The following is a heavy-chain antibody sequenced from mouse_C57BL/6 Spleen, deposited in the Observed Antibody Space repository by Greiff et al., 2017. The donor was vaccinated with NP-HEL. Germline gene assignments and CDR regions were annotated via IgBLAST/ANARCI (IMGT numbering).Heavy chain of an antibody. J-gene: IGHJ2*01. CDR3: AKADYYGSSYGDY. D-gene: IGHD1-1*01. Sequence: LEESGPELVKPGASVKISCKASGYAFSSSWMNWVKQRPGKGLEWIGRIYPGDGDTNYNGKFKGKATLTADKSSSTAYMQLSSLTSEDSAVYFCAKADYYGSSYGDYWGQGTTLTVSS. V-gene: IGHV1-82*01. CDR1: GYAFSSSW. CDR2: IYPGDGDT.